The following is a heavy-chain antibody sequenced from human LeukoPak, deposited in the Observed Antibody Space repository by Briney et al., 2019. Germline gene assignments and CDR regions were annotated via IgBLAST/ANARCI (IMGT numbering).Heavy chain of an antibody. CDR2: IIPIFGTA. J-gene: IGHJ4*02. CDR3: ARSPDILTGENFDY. CDR1: GYTFSSYY. Sequence: SVKVSCKASGYTFSSYYLHWVRQAPGQGLAWMGGIIPIFGTANYAQKFQGRVTITADKSTSTAYMELSSLRSEDTAVYYCARSPDILTGENFDYWGQGTLVTVSS. V-gene: IGHV1-69*06. D-gene: IGHD3-9*01.